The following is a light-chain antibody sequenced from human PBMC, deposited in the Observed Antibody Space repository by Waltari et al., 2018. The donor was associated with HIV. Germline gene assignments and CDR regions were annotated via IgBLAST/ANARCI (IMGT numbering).Light chain of an antibody. CDR2: EVS. Sequence: QSALTQPASVSGSPGQSITLSCTGTSSEVGSFNLVSWYQRRPGKAPKLMIYEVSKRPSGVSNRFSGSKSGNTASLTISGLQAEDEADYYCCSYAGSSTLEVFGGGTKLTVL. CDR3: CSYAGSSTLEV. CDR1: SSEVGSFNL. V-gene: IGLV2-23*02. J-gene: IGLJ3*02.